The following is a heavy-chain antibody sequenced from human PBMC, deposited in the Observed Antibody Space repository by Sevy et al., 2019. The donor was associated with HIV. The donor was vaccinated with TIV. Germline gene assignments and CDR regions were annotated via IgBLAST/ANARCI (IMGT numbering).Heavy chain of an antibody. J-gene: IGHJ4*02. CDR3: AGGDTPMITDLDY. CDR1: GLNFNTNG. V-gene: IGHV3-23*01. D-gene: IGHD3-16*01. CDR2: IISGGAT. Sequence: GGSLRLSCAASGLNFNTNGMSWVRQAPGKGLEWVAGIISGGATYYADSVKGRFTVSRDNSRNTLYLQLNSLRADDTAVFYCAGGDTPMITDLDYWGQGTLVTVSS.